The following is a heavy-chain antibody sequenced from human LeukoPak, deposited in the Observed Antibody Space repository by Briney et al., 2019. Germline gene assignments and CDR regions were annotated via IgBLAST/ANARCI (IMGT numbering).Heavy chain of an antibody. Sequence: PGGSLRLSCAASGFTVSSNYMSWVRQAPGKGLEWVSVIYSGGSTYYADSVKGRFTISRDNSKNTLYPQMNSLRAEDTAVYYCARGRSYDFWSGYSDYWGQGTLVTVSS. J-gene: IGHJ4*02. CDR1: GFTVSSNY. CDR2: IYSGGST. V-gene: IGHV3-66*01. CDR3: ARGRSYDFWSGYSDY. D-gene: IGHD3-3*01.